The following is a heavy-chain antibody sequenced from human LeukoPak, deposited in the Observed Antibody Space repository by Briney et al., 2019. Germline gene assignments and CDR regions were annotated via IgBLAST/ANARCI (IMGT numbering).Heavy chain of an antibody. Sequence: GGSLRLSCAASGFTFSSYWMHWVRQAPGKGLVWVSRINSDGSSTSYADSVKGRFTISRDNAKNTLYLQMNSLRAEDTAVYYCAGDGYSSIDLDYWGQGTLVAVSS. V-gene: IGHV3-74*01. J-gene: IGHJ4*02. D-gene: IGHD6-13*01. CDR1: GFTFSSYW. CDR2: INSDGSST. CDR3: AGDGYSSIDLDY.